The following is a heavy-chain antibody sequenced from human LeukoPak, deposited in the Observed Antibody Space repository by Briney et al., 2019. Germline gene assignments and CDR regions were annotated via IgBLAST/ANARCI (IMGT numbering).Heavy chain of an antibody. D-gene: IGHD2-15*01. V-gene: IGHV3-74*01. CDR1: GFTFSSYW. CDR3: ARVNGGSFPPYFDY. Sequence: GGSLRLSCAASGFTFSSYWMHWVRQAPGKGLVWVSRINSDGSTTNYADSVQGRFIISRDNAKNTLYLQMNSLRAEDTAVYYCARVNGGSFPPYFDYWGQGTLVPVPS. J-gene: IGHJ4*02. CDR2: INSDGSTT.